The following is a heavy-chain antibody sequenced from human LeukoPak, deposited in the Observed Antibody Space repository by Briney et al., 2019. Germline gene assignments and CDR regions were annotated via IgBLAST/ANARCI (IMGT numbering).Heavy chain of an antibody. CDR1: RVPLSNYY. Sequence: SETPSLTYGLSRVPLSNYYSSCVRQSPTQGLEWIGEINHSGYTNYSPSLKSRVTMSIDTSKNQCSLKLTSVTAGDAVGYYCTRAVAGHPDWGQGTLVTVSS. CDR2: INHSGYT. CDR3: TRAVAGHPD. J-gene: IGHJ4*02. V-gene: IGHV4-34*01. D-gene: IGHD6-19*01.